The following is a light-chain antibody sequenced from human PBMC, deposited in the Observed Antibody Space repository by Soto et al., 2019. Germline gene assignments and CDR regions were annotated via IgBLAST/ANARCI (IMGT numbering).Light chain of an antibody. CDR2: AVS. Sequence: EIVLTQSPGTLTLSPGESAALSCRASQTISNNYLVWYRQKPGQAPRLLIYAVSSRAAGIPDRVSGSGSGTDFALTSARLEPEDAAVDYWQQHSNSPWTFGQGTRVEI. V-gene: IGKV3-20*01. CDR1: QTISNNY. CDR3: QQHSNSPWT. J-gene: IGKJ1*01.